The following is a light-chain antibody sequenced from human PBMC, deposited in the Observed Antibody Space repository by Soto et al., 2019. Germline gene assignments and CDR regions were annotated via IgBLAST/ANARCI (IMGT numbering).Light chain of an antibody. V-gene: IGKV4-1*01. CDR3: QQFHSTPFT. Sequence: DIVMTQSPDSLALSLGERATINCKSSQSVFYSSKSKNYLAWYQQKPGQPPKLLIYWTSIRDSGVPDRFSGSGSGTDFTLTISSLQAEDVAVYYCQQFHSTPFTFGGGTKVEIK. CDR1: QSVFYSSKSKNY. J-gene: IGKJ4*01. CDR2: WTS.